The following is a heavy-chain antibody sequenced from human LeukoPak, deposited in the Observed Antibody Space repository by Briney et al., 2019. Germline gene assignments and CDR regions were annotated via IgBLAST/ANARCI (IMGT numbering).Heavy chain of an antibody. CDR3: ARVPGYGSGNDY. D-gene: IGHD3-10*01. Sequence: SETLSLTCAVYGGSFSGYYWSWIRQPPGKGLEWIGEINHSGSTNYNPSLKSRVTISVDTSKNQFSLKLSSMTAADTAVYYCARVPGYGSGNDYWGQGTLVTVSS. J-gene: IGHJ4*02. CDR1: GGSFSGYY. CDR2: INHSGST. V-gene: IGHV4-34*01.